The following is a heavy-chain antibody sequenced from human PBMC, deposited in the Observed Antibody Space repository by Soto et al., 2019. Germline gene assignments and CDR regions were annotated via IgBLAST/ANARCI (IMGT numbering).Heavy chain of an antibody. V-gene: IGHV4-39*07. CDR2: IYYSGST. CDR1: GGSITSSSYY. J-gene: IGHJ5*02. CDR3: AREGLKIGLDP. D-gene: IGHD3-22*01. Sequence: PSETLSLTCTVSGGSITSSSYYWGWIRQPPGKGLEWIGTIYYSGSTYYNPSLKSRVTISVDTSKNQFSLKLSSVTAADTAVYYCAREGLKIGLDPWGQGTLVTVSS.